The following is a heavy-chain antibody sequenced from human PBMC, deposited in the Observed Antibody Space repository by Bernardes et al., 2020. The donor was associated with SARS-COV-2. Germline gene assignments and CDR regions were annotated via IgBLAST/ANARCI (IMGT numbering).Heavy chain of an antibody. CDR3: ARGEIDGSRYYVGVYFEH. CDR1: GYIFRDYY. D-gene: IGHD3-22*01. V-gene: IGHV1-46*01. J-gene: IGHJ4*02. Sequence: ASVKVSCKASGYIFRDYYIHWARQAPGQGLEWMGLINPSSGSTTSAQNLQGRITLTRYTSTSTVYMDLSSLSSEDTAVYYCARGEIDGSRYYVGVYFEHWGQRALLAVTS. CDR2: INPSSGST.